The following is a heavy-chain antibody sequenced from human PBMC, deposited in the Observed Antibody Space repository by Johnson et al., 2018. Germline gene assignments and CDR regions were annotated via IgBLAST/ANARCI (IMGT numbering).Heavy chain of an antibody. CDR1: GFTFSSYW. Sequence: VQLVESGGGVVQPGRSLRLSCAASGFTFSSYWMTWVRQAPGKGLEWVANIKQDGSETYYVDSVKGRFTISRDNAKNSLYLQMNSLRAEDTAVYYCARDLNYSGTYLRYFQHWGQGTLVTVSS. V-gene: IGHV3-7*01. J-gene: IGHJ1*01. CDR2: IKQDGSET. CDR3: ARDLNYSGTYLRYFQH. D-gene: IGHD1-26*01.